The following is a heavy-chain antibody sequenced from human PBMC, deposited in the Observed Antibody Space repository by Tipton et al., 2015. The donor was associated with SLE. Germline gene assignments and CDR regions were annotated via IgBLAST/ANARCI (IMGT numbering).Heavy chain of an antibody. D-gene: IGHD3-10*01. CDR3: ARDSGSYSPALDALDI. V-gene: IGHV1-2*02. Sequence: QLVQSGPEVKKPGASVKVSCKASGYTFTSYGIIWVRQAPGQGLEWMGWINPNNGDTKSAQNFQGRVTMTRDTSISTAYMELTSDDTAVFYCARDSGSYSPALDALDIWGQGTLVTVSS. J-gene: IGHJ3*02. CDR2: INPNNGDT. CDR1: GYTFTSYG.